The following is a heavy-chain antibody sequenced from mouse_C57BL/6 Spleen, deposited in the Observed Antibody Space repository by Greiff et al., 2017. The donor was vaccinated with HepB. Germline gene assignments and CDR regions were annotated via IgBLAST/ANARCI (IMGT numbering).Heavy chain of an antibody. CDR3: ARGRIYYDYDDGNYFDY. CDR1: GYTFPSYW. J-gene: IGHJ2*01. CDR2: IYPGSGST. V-gene: IGHV1-55*01. Sequence: VQLQQPGAELVKPGASWKMSCKASGYTFPSYWKTGVRRRPDQGLGWIGVIYPGSGSTTYNEKFKSKATLTVDTSSSTAYMQLSSLTSEDSAVYYCARGRIYYDYDDGNYFDYWGQGTTLTVSS. D-gene: IGHD2-4*01.